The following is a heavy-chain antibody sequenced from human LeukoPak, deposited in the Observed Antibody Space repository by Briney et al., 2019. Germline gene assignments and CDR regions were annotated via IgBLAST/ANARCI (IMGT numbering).Heavy chain of an antibody. CDR1: GFTFSSYS. V-gene: IGHV3-21*01. Sequence: GGSLRLSCAASGFTFSSYSMNWVRQAPGKGLEWVSSISSSSSYIYYADSVKGRFTISRDNAKNSLYLQMNSLRAEDTAVYYCARAATSYSSGQESGYWGQGTLVTVSS. CDR2: ISSSSSYI. J-gene: IGHJ4*02. D-gene: IGHD6-19*01. CDR3: ARAATSYSSGQESGY.